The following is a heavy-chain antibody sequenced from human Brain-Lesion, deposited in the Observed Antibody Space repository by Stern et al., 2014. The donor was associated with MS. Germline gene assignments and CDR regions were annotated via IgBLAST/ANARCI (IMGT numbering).Heavy chain of an antibody. CDR1: GFSLSSYW. Sequence: LQPGGSLRLSCAGSGFSLSSYWMSWVRQAPGKGPELVATIKQDGRERYYVDSVKGRFTISRDNSKNSVFLQMNSLRVDDTSVYYCARDCGSGSCYQTQYYYGVDVWGQGTTVIVSS. V-gene: IGHV3-7*01. CDR2: IKQDGRER. CDR3: ARDCGSGSCYQTQYYYGVDV. J-gene: IGHJ6*02. D-gene: IGHD2-15*01.